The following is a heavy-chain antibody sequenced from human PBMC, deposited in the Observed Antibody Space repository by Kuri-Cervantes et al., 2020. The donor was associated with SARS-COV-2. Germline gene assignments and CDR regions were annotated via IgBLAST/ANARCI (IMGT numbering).Heavy chain of an antibody. Sequence: GGSLRLSCTASGSTFGDYDMNWFRQTPGKGLEWVGLSRSKAYDGTSEYAASVKDRFTISRDDTGTIAYLQMNSLKTEDAAVYYYTTGPGVAVRSDSYFYMDVWGKGTTVTVSS. CDR3: TTGPGVAVRSDSYFYMDV. V-gene: IGHV3-49*03. CDR1: GSTFGDYD. CDR2: SRSKAYDGTS. J-gene: IGHJ6*03. D-gene: IGHD6-19*01.